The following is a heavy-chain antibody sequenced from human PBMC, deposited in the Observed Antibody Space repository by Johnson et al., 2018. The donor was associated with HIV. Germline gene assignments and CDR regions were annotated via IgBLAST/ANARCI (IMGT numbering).Heavy chain of an antibody. CDR3: ARENGVGAFDI. V-gene: IGHV3-13*01. J-gene: IGHJ3*02. Sequence: VQLVESGGGLVQPGGSLRLSCAASGFTFSSYDMHWVRQATGKGLEWVSAIGTAGDTYYPGSVKGRFTISRENAKNSLYLQMNSLRAGDTAVYYCARENGVGAFDIWGQGTMVTVSS. CDR1: GFTFSSYD. D-gene: IGHD1-26*01. CDR2: IGTAGDT.